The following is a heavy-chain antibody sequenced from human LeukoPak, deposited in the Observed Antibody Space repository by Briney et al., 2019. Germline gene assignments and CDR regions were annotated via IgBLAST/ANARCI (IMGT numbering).Heavy chain of an antibody. Sequence: QPGGSLRLSCAASGFTFDDYAMHWVRQAPGKGLEWVSLNSGDGGSTYYADSVKGRFTISRDNSKNSLYLQMNSLRTADTAFYYCATDISPKYYESSGYPYWGQGTLVTVSS. J-gene: IGHJ4*02. CDR3: ATDISPKYYESSGYPY. D-gene: IGHD3-22*01. CDR2: NSGDGGST. CDR1: GFTFDDYA. V-gene: IGHV3-43*02.